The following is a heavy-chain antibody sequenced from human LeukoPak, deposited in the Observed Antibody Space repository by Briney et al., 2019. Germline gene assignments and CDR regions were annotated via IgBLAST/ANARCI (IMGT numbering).Heavy chain of an antibody. CDR1: GFTFSSYW. J-gene: IGHJ4*02. V-gene: IGHV3-74*01. CDR3: ARGTGQQLAKSPVDY. D-gene: IGHD6-13*01. CDR2: INSDGSST. Sequence: GGSLRLSCVASGFTFSSYWMHWVRQAPGKGLVWVSRINSDGSSTSYADSVKGRFTISRDNAKNTLYLQMNSLRAEDTAVYYCARGTGQQLAKSPVDYWGQGTLVTVSS.